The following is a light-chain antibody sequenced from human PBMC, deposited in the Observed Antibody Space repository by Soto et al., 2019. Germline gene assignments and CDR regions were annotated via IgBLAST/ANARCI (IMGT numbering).Light chain of an antibody. CDR2: EVT. Sequence: QSSLTQPASVSGSPGQSITISCSGGGSDTGANNLVSWYQQHPGTVPRLLIFEVTKRPTGISSRFSGSKSGNTASLTISGLRAEDEADYHCCSYAGSRTFTFGGGTQLTVL. CDR3: CSYAGSRTFT. V-gene: IGLV2-23*02. CDR1: GSDTGANNL. J-gene: IGLJ2*01.